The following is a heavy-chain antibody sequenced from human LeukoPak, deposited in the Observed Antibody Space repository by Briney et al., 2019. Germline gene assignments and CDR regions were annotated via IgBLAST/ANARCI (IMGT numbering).Heavy chain of an antibody. V-gene: IGHV4-34*01. D-gene: IGHD4-17*01. CDR2: INHSGST. CDR1: GGSFSGYY. J-gene: IGHJ4*02. Sequence: SETLSLTCAVYGGSFSGYYWSWIRQPPGKGLEWIGEINHSGSTNYNPSLKSRVTISVDTSKNQFSLKLSSVTAADTAVYYCARGGHGDYVLWGVFDYWGQGTLVTVSS. CDR3: ARGGHGDYVLWGVFDY.